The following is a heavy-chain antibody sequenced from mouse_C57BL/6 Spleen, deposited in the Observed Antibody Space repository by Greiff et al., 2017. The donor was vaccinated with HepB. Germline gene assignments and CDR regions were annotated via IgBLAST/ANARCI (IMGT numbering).Heavy chain of an antibody. CDR3: AREAGYWYFDV. Sequence: EVKLMESEGGLVQPGSSMKLSCTASGFTFSDYYMAWVRQVPEKGLEWVANINYDGSSTYYLDSLKSRFIISRDNAKNILYLQMSSLKSEDTATYYCAREAGYWYFDVWGTGTTVTVSS. D-gene: IGHD3-3*01. V-gene: IGHV5-16*01. CDR1: GFTFSDYY. CDR2: INYDGSST. J-gene: IGHJ1*03.